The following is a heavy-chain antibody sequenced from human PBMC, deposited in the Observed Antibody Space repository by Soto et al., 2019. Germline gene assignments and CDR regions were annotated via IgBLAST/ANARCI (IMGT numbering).Heavy chain of an antibody. V-gene: IGHV3-20*04. CDR2: ISRDGGST. CDR3: ARYDSSGYYWPYYYYGMDV. J-gene: IGHJ6*02. D-gene: IGHD3-22*01. CDR1: GFPFDDYG. Sequence: GGSLRLSCAVFGFPFDDYGMSWVRQAPGKGLEWVSGISRDGGSTGYADSVKGRFTISRDNAKNSLYLQMNSLRAEDTAVYYCARYDSSGYYWPYYYYGMDVWGQGTTVTVSS.